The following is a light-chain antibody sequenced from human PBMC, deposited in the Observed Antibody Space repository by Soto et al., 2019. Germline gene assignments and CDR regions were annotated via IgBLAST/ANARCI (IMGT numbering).Light chain of an antibody. V-gene: IGKV1-5*03. CDR3: QQYNTYART. CDR2: RAS. CDR1: QSISDW. Sequence: QMTQSPSTLSASVGDRVTITCRASQSISDWLAWYQQKPGKAPKLLIYRASTLKSGVPSRFSGGGSGTEFSLTISSLQPDDFATYYCQQYNTYARTFGQGTKLEI. J-gene: IGKJ2*01.